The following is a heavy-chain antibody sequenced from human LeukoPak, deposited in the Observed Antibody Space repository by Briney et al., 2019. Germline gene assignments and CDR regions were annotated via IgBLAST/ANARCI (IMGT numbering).Heavy chain of an antibody. J-gene: IGHJ4*02. CDR1: GFTFSSYS. D-gene: IGHD4-17*01. CDR2: LRGSGAGT. CDR3: AKDGNDYGDYGSDY. V-gene: IGHV3-23*01. Sequence: GGSLRLSCAASGFTFSSYSMNWVRQAPGKGLEWVSILRGSGAGTSYADSVKGRFTTSRDNSKNTVCLQMKNLRAEDTAVYYCAKDGNDYGDYGSDYWGQGTLVTVSS.